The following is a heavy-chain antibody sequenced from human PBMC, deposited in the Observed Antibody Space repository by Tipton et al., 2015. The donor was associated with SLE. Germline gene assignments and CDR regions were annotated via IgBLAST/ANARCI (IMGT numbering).Heavy chain of an antibody. CDR1: DYSINSDGYY. V-gene: IGHV4-31*02. CDR3: ARYVVVPAAISSYYYYMDV. Sequence: LRLSCSVSDYSINSDGYYWSWIRQHPGKGLEWIGYIYYSGSTYYNPSLKSRVTISVDTSKNQFSLKLSSVTAADTAVYYCARYVVVPAAISSYYYYMDVWGKGTTVTVSS. D-gene: IGHD2-2*01. CDR2: IYYSGST. J-gene: IGHJ6*03.